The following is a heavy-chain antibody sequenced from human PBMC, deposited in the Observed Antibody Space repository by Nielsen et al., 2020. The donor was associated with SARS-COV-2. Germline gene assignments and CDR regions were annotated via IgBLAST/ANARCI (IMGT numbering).Heavy chain of an antibody. V-gene: IGHV1-69*10. J-gene: IGHJ6*02. CDR2: IVPMLGIR. Sequence: SVKVSCKASGGTFGSHAITWVRQAPGQGLEWMVGIVPMLGIRNYAQMFQGRVTMTRNTSISTAYMELSSLRSEDTAVYFCARGYDMDVWGQGTTVTVSS. CDR1: GGTFGSHA. CDR3: ARGYDMDV.